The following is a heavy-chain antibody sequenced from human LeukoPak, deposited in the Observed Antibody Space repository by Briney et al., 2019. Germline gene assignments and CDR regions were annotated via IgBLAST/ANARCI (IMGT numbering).Heavy chain of an antibody. D-gene: IGHD3-10*01. Sequence: GGSLRLSCAASGFTFSSYAMSWVRQAPGKGLEWVSAISGSGGSTYYADSVKGRFTISRDNSKNTLYLQMNSLRAEDTAVYYCASLSMVRGVITPVNWGQGTLVTVCS. V-gene: IGHV3-23*01. J-gene: IGHJ4*02. CDR1: GFTFSSYA. CDR2: ISGSGGST. CDR3: ASLSMVRGVITPVN.